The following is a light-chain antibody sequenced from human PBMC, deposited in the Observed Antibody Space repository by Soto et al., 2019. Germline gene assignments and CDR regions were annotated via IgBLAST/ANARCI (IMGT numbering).Light chain of an antibody. CDR2: EAI. Sequence: DIQMTQSPSTLSASVGDRVTITCRASQSISTWLAWYQQKPGKAPKLLIFEAITLETGVPSRFSGSGSGTDFTLTITSLQPDDLATYYCQQYSTYWTFGQGTKVEVK. J-gene: IGKJ1*01. CDR1: QSISTW. V-gene: IGKV1-5*01. CDR3: QQYSTYWT.